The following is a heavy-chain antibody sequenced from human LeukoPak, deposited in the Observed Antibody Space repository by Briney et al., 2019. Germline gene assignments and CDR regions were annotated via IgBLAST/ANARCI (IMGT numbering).Heavy chain of an antibody. CDR1: GFTVSSYS. J-gene: IGHJ4*02. CDR3: AKENDFVY. CDR2: ISSSSDYI. Sequence: GGSLRLSCAVSGFTVSSYSMNWVRQAPGKGLEWVSSISSSSDYIYYADSVKGRFTISRDNARNSLYLQMNSLRAEDTAVYYCAKENDFVYWGQGTLVTVSS. V-gene: IGHV3-21*01. D-gene: IGHD3-3*01.